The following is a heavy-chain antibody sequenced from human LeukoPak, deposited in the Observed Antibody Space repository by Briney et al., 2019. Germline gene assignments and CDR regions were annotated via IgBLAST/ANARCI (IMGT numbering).Heavy chain of an antibody. CDR2: MSPNSGDT. CDR1: GYTFTSYD. V-gene: IGHV1-8*01. D-gene: IGHD7-27*01. CDR3: ARGPPNWGYDY. J-gene: IGHJ4*02. Sequence: ASVTVSCKASGYTFTSYDFNWVRQATGQRPEWMGWMSPNSGDTGYAQKFQDRVTMTRNTSISTAYMEPSSLRSDDTAVYYCARGPPNWGYDYWGPGTLVTVSS.